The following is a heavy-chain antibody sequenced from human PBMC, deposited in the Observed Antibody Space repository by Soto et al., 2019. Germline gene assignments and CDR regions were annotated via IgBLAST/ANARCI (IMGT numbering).Heavy chain of an antibody. Sequence: EVQLVESGGGLVQPGGSLRLSCAVSGFTFSNHAMNWVRQAPGKGLEWVAHIHSISSIIYYPDSVKGPFTIARENAKHSLYLQMDSLRDEDTAVYYCAGDARNADYGYWGQGTLVTVSS. J-gene: IGHJ4*02. CDR3: AGDARNADYGY. D-gene: IGHD3-16*01. V-gene: IGHV3-48*02. CDR2: IHSISSII. CDR1: GFTFSNHA.